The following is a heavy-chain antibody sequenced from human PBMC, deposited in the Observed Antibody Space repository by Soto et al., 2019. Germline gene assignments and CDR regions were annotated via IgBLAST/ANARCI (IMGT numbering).Heavy chain of an antibody. D-gene: IGHD2-21*01. Sequence: PGESLKISCKGSGYMFTTYWIAWVRQMPGKGLEWMGIIYPSDSDTRYSPSFQGQVTISADKSVSTAYLQWNSLKASDTAMYYCARKYCVGTNCARVAFDIWGQGTMVTVSS. CDR2: IYPSDSDT. CDR1: GYMFTTYW. CDR3: ARKYCVGTNCARVAFDI. V-gene: IGHV5-51*01. J-gene: IGHJ3*02.